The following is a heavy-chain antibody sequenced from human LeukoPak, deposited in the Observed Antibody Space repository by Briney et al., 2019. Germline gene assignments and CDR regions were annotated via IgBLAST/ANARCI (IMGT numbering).Heavy chain of an antibody. CDR3: ARDVEDDYGNWFDP. CDR1: GFTFSSYS. J-gene: IGHJ5*02. V-gene: IGHV3-48*02. D-gene: IGHD4-17*01. CDR2: ISSSSSTI. Sequence: PGGSLRLSCAASGFTFSSYSMNWVRQAPGKGLEWVSYISSSSSTIYYADSVKGRFTISRDNAKNSLYLQMNSLRDEDTAVYYCARDVEDDYGNWFDPWGQGTLVTVSS.